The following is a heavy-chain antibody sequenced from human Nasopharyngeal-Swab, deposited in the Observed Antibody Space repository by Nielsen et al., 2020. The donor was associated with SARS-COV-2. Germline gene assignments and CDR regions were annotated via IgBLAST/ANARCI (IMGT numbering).Heavy chain of an antibody. CDR3: AKDGGGFGEPFYGMDV. V-gene: IGHV3-23*01. Sequence: GGSLRLSCAASGFTFSSYAMSWVRQAPGKGLEWVSAITGNGGSTYYADSVKGRFTISRDNSKNTLYLQMNSLRAEDTAVYYCAKDGGGFGEPFYGMDVWGQGTTVTVSS. D-gene: IGHD3-10*01. CDR2: ITGNGGST. CDR1: GFTFSSYA. J-gene: IGHJ6*02.